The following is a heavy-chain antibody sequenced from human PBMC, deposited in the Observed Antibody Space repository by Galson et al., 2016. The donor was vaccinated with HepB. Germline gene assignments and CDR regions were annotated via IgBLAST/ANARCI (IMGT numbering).Heavy chain of an antibody. CDR2: MNPNSGDT. J-gene: IGHJ1*01. CDR1: GYPFTSYD. V-gene: IGHV1-8*01. Sequence: SVKVSCKASGYPFTSYDINWVRQATGQGLEWMGWMNPNSGDTDYAQKFQGRVTMTRDTSISTAYMELTSLRSEDTAVYYCARVQGRGFIMLNFWGQGTLGTVSS. CDR3: ARVQGRGFIMLNF. D-gene: IGHD3-10*01.